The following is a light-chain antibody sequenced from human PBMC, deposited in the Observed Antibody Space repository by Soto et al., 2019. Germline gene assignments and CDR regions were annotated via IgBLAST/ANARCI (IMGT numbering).Light chain of an antibody. CDR3: SSYTSSSTLLYV. V-gene: IGLV2-14*01. J-gene: IGLJ1*01. Sequence: QSVLTQTPSVSGSPGQSVTMSCTGTRYDVGGYNYVSWYQQHPGKAPKLMIYEVSNRPSGVSNRFSGSKSGNTASLTISGLQAEDEADYYCSSYTSSSTLLYVFGTGTKLTVL. CDR1: RYDVGGYNY. CDR2: EVS.